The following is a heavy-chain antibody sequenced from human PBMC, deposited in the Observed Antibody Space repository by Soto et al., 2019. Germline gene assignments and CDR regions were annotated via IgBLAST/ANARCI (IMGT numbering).Heavy chain of an antibody. CDR3: ARDRYCSGGSCYSDYFDY. D-gene: IGHD2-15*01. Sequence: QVQLVQSGAEVKKPGSSVKVSCKASGGTFSSYAISWVRQAPGQGLEWMGGIIPIFGTANYAQKFQGRVTITADESTSTAYMELSSLRSEDTAVYYCARDRYCSGGSCYSDYFDYWGQGTPVTVSS. CDR2: IIPIFGTA. J-gene: IGHJ4*02. V-gene: IGHV1-69*01. CDR1: GGTFSSYA.